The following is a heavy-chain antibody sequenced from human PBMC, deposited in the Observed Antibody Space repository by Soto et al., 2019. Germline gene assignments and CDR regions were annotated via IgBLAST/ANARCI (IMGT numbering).Heavy chain of an antibody. Sequence: GGSLRLSCAASGFTFSSYSMNWVRQAPGKGLEWVSSISSSSSYIYYADSVKGRFTISRDNAKNSLYLQMNXLRAEDTAVYYCARADGIAAAYDYWGQGTLVTVSS. CDR1: GFTFSSYS. V-gene: IGHV3-21*01. CDR3: ARADGIAAAYDY. CDR2: ISSSSSYI. D-gene: IGHD6-13*01. J-gene: IGHJ4*02.